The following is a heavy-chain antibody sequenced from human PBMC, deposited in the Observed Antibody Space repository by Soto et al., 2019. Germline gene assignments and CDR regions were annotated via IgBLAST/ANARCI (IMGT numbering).Heavy chain of an antibody. CDR3: ARGSDSSGYKGLDY. V-gene: IGHV1-69*12. CDR1: GGTFSSYA. Sequence: QVQLVQSGAEVKKPGSSVKVSCKASGGTFSSYAISLVRQAPGQGLEWMGGIIPIFGTANYAQKFQGRVTITADESTSTDYMELSSLRSEDTAVYYFARGSDSSGYKGLDYWGPGHLVTVYS. D-gene: IGHD3-22*01. CDR2: IIPIFGTA. J-gene: IGHJ4*02.